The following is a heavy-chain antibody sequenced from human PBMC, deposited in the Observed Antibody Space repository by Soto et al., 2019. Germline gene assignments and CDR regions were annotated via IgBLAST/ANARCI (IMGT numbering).Heavy chain of an antibody. CDR3: ARDRGTYGHNPPDY. D-gene: IGHD3-10*01. CDR2: INPNSGGT. J-gene: IGHJ4*02. CDR1: GYTFTGYS. V-gene: IGHV1-2*04. Sequence: QVQLVQSGAEVKKPGASVKVSCKASGYTFTGYSMHWVRQAPGQGLEWMGRINPNSGGTNYAQKFQDWVPMTRDTSISTAYMERSRLKSDDTAVYYWARDRGTYGHNPPDYWGQGTLVTVSS.